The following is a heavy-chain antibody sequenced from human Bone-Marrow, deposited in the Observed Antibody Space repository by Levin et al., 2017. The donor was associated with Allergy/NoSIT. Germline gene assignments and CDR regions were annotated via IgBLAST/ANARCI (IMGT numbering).Heavy chain of an antibody. J-gene: IGHJ3*02. CDR3: AEHECHSAFCYEFAFDI. CDR2: IYFSGST. Sequence: SETLSLTCTISGGSINNNYWSWIRQPPGKGLEWIGYIYFSGSTNYNPSLKSRVTISVHTSTNQISLMLSSVTAADTAVYYCAEHECHSAFCYEFAFDIWGQGTMVTVAS. D-gene: IGHD2-2*01. V-gene: IGHV4-59*08. CDR1: GGSINNNY.